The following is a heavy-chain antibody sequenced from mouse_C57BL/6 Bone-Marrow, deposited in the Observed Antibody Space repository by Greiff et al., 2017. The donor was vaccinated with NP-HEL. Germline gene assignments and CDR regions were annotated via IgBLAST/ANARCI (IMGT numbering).Heavy chain of an antibody. Sequence: EVHLVESGPGLVKPSQSLSLTCSVTGYSITSGYYWNWIRQFPGNKLEWMGYISYDGSNNYNPSLKNRISITRDTSKNQFFLKLNSVTTEDTATYYCARDRGYYGSAWFAYWGQGTLVTVSA. CDR3: ARDRGYYGSAWFAY. CDR1: GYSITSGYY. V-gene: IGHV3-6*01. D-gene: IGHD1-1*01. CDR2: ISYDGSN. J-gene: IGHJ3*01.